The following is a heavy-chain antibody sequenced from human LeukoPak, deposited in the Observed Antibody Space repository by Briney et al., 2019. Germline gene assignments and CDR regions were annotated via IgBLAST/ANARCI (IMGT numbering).Heavy chain of an antibody. CDR1: GGTFSSYA. J-gene: IGHJ4*02. CDR3: AYRIAVAGTQFDY. V-gene: IGHV1-46*01. D-gene: IGHD6-19*01. CDR2: INPSGGST. Sequence: ASVTVSCKASGGTFSSYAISWVRQAPGQGLEWMGLINPSGGSTSYAQKFQGRVTMTRDTSTSTVYMELSSLRSEDTAVYYCAYRIAVAGTQFDYWGQGTLVTVSS.